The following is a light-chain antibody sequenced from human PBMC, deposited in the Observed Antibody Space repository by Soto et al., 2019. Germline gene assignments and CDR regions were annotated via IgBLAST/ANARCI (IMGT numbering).Light chain of an antibody. V-gene: IGKV3-20*01. CDR3: QQYGNSPAT. CDR1: QSVSSY. Sequence: EIVLTQSPATLSLSPGERATLSCRASQSVSSYLAWYQQKPGQAPRLLIYGASSRATDIPDRFSGSGSGTDFTLTITRLEPEDFAVYYCQQYGNSPATFGPGTKVDIK. J-gene: IGKJ3*01. CDR2: GAS.